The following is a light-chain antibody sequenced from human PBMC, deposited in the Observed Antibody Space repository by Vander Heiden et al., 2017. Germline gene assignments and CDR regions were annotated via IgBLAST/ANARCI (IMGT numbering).Light chain of an antibody. CDR1: KGIRSD. CDR3: LQDDNYPWT. J-gene: IGKJ1*01. Sequence: AVQMTQSPSSLSASVGDRVTITCRASKGIRSDLSWYQQKPGKAPKLLIYAASSLQSGVPSRFSGSGSGTDFTLTISSLQSEDFATYYCLQDDNYPWTFGQGTKVETK. V-gene: IGKV1-6*01. CDR2: AAS.